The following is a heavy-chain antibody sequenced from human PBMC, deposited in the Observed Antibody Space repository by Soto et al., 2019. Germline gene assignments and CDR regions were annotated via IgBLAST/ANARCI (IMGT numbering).Heavy chain of an antibody. CDR1: GGSISSYY. D-gene: IGHD2-21*01. CDR2: IYYSGST. J-gene: IGHJ6*02. V-gene: IGHV4-59*01. Sequence: PSETLSLTCTVSGGSISSYYWSWIRQPPGKGLEWIGYIYYSGSTNYNPSLKSRVTISVDTSKNQFSLKLSSVTAADTAVYYCARDCGSSGYYYYYGMDVWGQGTTVTVSS. CDR3: ARDCGSSGYYYYYGMDV.